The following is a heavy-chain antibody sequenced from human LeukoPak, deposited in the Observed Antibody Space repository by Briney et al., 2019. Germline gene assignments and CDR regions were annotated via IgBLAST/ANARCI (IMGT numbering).Heavy chain of an antibody. CDR1: RFTFSSYA. V-gene: IGHV3-23*01. Sequence: GGSLRLSCAASRFTFSSYAMSWVRQAPGKGLEWVSTISGSDGSTYYADSVKGRFTISRDNSKNTLYLQMISLRAEDTAVYYCAKGEYQLPHFDYWGQGTLVTVSS. J-gene: IGHJ4*02. D-gene: IGHD2-2*01. CDR3: AKGEYQLPHFDY. CDR2: ISGSDGST.